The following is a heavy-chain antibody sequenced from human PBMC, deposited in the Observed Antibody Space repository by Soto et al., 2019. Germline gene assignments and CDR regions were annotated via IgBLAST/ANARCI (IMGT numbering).Heavy chain of an antibody. V-gene: IGHV1-18*01. CDR3: ARDWYYGSGTPRLDYYGMDV. CDR1: GYTFTSYG. D-gene: IGHD3-10*01. Sequence: GASVKVSCKASGYTFTSYGISWVRQAPGQGLEWMGWISAYNGNTNYAQKLQGRVTMTTDTSTSTAYMELRSLRSDDTAVYYCARDWYYGSGTPRLDYYGMDVWGQGTTVTVS. CDR2: ISAYNGNT. J-gene: IGHJ6*02.